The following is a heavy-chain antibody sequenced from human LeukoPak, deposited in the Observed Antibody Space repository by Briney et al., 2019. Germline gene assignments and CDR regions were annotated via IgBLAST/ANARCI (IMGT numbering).Heavy chain of an antibody. Sequence: PSETLSLTCAVYGGSFSGYYWSWIRQPPGKGLEWIGYIYYSGSSYYNPSLKSRVTISVDTSKNQFSLKLSSVTAADTAVFYCARTMVRGDTGYYYYGMDVWGQGTTVTVSS. D-gene: IGHD3-10*01. V-gene: IGHV4-30-4*08. CDR1: GGSFSGYY. J-gene: IGHJ6*02. CDR2: IYYSGSS. CDR3: ARTMVRGDTGYYYYGMDV.